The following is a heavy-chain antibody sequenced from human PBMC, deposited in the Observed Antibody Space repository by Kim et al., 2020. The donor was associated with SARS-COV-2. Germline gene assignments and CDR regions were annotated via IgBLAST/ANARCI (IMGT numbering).Heavy chain of an antibody. CDR2: ISYDGSHV. Sequence: GGSLRLSCAASGFTFSSHALHWVRQAPGKGLEWVAWISYDGSHVFYPDSVKGRFIISRDNVKSTLYLQMNSLRPEDTAVYYCRAEIGSRSYDHCGQGTLGTVSP. D-gene: IGHD1-26*01. J-gene: IGHJ4*02. V-gene: IGHV3-30*04. CDR1: GFTFSSHA. CDR3: RAEIGSRSYDH.